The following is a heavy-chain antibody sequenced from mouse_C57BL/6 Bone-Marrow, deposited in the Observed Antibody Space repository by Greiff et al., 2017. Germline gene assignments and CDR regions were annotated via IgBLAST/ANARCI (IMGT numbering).Heavy chain of an antibody. Sequence: SGPVLVKPGASVKMSCKASGYTFPDYYMNWVKQSHGTSLAWIGVINPYNGGPSYNQQFKGKATLTVDKSSSTAYMELNSLTSEDSAVYYCARLTYYVEFDYWGQGTTLTVSS. CDR3: ARLTYYVEFDY. J-gene: IGHJ2*01. CDR1: GYTFPDYY. CDR2: INPYNGGP. D-gene: IGHD1-1*01. V-gene: IGHV1-19*01.